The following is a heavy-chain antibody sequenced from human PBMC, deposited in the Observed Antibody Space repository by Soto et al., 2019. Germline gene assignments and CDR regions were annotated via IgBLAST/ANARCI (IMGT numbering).Heavy chain of an antibody. J-gene: IGHJ4*02. CDR3: ARTGGGMAARLLEY. D-gene: IGHD6-6*01. V-gene: IGHV1-18*04. Sequence: QVQLVQSGGEVKKPGASVEVSCRTSGYMFTTYGMSWVRQAPGQGLEWMAWISAYNGNKKYAQKFQGRVTMTTDTSTSTVSMELRNLTSDDTGTYFCARTGGGMAARLLEYWGQGTLVTVSS. CDR2: ISAYNGNK. CDR1: GYMFTTYG.